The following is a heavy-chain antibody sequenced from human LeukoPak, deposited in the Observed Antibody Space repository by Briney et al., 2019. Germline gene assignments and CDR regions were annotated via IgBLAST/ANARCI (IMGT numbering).Heavy chain of an antibody. CDR1: GFIFSSYS. Sequence: PGGSLILSCAASGFIFSSYSMNWVRQAPGKGLEWVSYISSSGNTIYYADSVKGRFTISRDNAKNSLYLQMDSLRDEDTAVYYCAIRTGYYGSGSPHGMDVWGQGTTVTVSS. D-gene: IGHD3-10*01. V-gene: IGHV3-48*02. CDR2: ISSSGNTI. J-gene: IGHJ6*02. CDR3: AIRTGYYGSGSPHGMDV.